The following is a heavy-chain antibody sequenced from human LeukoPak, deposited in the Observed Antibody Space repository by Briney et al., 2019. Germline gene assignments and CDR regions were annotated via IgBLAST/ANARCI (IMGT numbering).Heavy chain of an antibody. D-gene: IGHD3-9*01. CDR3: ARDPYYDILTVGFDY. CDR2: NNHSGST. Sequence: SSETLSLTCAVYGGSFSGYYWSWIRQPPGKGLEWIGENNHSGSTNYNPSLKSRVTISVDTSKNQFSLKLSSVTAADTAVYYCARDPYYDILTVGFDYWGQGTLVTVSS. CDR1: GGSFSGYY. V-gene: IGHV4-34*01. J-gene: IGHJ4*02.